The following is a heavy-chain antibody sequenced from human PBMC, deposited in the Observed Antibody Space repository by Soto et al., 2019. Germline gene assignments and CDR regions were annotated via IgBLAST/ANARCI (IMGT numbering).Heavy chain of an antibody. CDR2: IYYSGST. J-gene: IGHJ6*02. Sequence: SETLSLTCTVSGGSISSDGYYWSWIRQHPGKGLEWIGYIYYSGSTYYNPSLKSRVTISVDTSKNQFSLKLSSVTAADTAVYYCATDYYGSGSYDHYYYYGMDVWGQGTTVTVSS. V-gene: IGHV4-31*03. CDR1: GGSISSDGYY. CDR3: ATDYYGSGSYDHYYYYGMDV. D-gene: IGHD3-10*01.